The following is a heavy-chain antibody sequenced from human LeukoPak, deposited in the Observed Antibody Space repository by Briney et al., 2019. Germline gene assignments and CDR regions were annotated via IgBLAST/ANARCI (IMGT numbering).Heavy chain of an antibody. CDR3: AKGYRDKKDAFDI. Sequence: PGGSLRLSCAASGFTFDDHGMSWVRQAPGKGLEWVSGINWNGGSTGYADSMKGRFTISRDNAKNSLYLQMNSLRAEDTALYYCAKGYRDKKDAFDIWGQGTMVTVSS. D-gene: IGHD5-12*01. CDR2: INWNGGST. J-gene: IGHJ3*02. CDR1: GFTFDDHG. V-gene: IGHV3-20*04.